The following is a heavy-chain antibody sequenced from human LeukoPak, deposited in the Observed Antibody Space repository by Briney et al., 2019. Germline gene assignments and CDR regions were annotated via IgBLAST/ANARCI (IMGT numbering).Heavy chain of an antibody. Sequence: GGSLRLSCAASGFSVSGHYMSWVRQAPGKGLQWVSILFTDGTTYYADSVRGRFAISRDSYRNTLYLHMTGLRADDTALYFCARDRPYYDKGDMDVWGQGTMVTVSS. V-gene: IGHV3-53*01. CDR1: GFSVSGHY. CDR2: LFTDGTT. CDR3: ARDRPYYDKGDMDV. D-gene: IGHD3-16*01. J-gene: IGHJ6*02.